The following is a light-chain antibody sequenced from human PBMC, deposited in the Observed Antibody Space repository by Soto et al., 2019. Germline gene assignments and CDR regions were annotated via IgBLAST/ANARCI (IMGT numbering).Light chain of an antibody. J-gene: IGKJ3*01. CDR3: QQYDDLPFT. CDR1: QDIDNS. Sequence: DTQMTQSPSSLSASVGDRVTITRQASQDIDNSLNWYQQKPGKAPKLLIYDASNLEIGVPSRFSGSGSGTDFSFTIIGLQPEDIATYYCQQYDDLPFTFGPGTKVDFK. CDR2: DAS. V-gene: IGKV1-33*01.